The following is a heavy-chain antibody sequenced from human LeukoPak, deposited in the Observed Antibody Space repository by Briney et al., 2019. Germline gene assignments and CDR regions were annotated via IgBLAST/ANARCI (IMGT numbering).Heavy chain of an antibody. CDR1: GYTFTGYY. Sequence: GASVRVSFKASGYTFTGYYMHWVRQARGRGLEWMGWINPNSGGTNNAQTVQGRDSLTRDTSISTAYLERVRLRSDGRDVCVCARVFLWFGDLKIWFDPWGQGTLVTVSS. CDR2: INPNSGGT. D-gene: IGHD3-10*01. CDR3: ARVFLWFGDLKIWFDP. V-gene: IGHV1-2*02. J-gene: IGHJ5*02.